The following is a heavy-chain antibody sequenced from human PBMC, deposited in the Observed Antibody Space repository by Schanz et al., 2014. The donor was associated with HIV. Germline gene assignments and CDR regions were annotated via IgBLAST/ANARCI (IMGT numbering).Heavy chain of an antibody. J-gene: IGHJ1*01. Sequence: QVQPVESGGGVVQPGRSQRLPCAAFGFIFSSHGMHWVRQAPGKGQEGAAVKTYEGRSKYYADSVQGRFTITRDNSKSTLYLQMNSLRAEDTAVYYCAKGGSDWTPGPIWCQHWGQGTLVTVSS. CDR2: KTYEGRSK. CDR1: GFIFSSHG. V-gene: IGHV3-30*18. CDR3: AKGGSDWTPGPIWCQH. D-gene: IGHD6-19*01.